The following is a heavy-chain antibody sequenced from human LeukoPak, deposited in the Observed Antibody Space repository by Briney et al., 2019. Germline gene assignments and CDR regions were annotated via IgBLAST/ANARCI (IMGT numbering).Heavy chain of an antibody. CDR3: ARRDGYNFHYFDY. Sequence: PSETLSLTCAVSGYSISSSSYYWGWIRQPPGKGREWIGSIYYSGSTYYNPSLKSRVTISVDTSKNQFSLKLSSVTAADTAVYYCARRDGYNFHYFDYWGQGTLVTVSS. J-gene: IGHJ4*02. V-gene: IGHV4-39*01. CDR2: IYYSGST. CDR1: GYSISSSSYY. D-gene: IGHD5-24*01.